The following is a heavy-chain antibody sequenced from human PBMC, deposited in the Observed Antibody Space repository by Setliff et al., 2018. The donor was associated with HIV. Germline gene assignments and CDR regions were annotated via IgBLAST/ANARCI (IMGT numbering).Heavy chain of an antibody. CDR2: ITGDSSRI. J-gene: IGHJ3*02. V-gene: IGHV3-48*01. Sequence: GGSLRLSCAASGFTFSSYWMHWVRQAPGKGLEWISYITGDSSRITYADSVKGRFTISRDHAKNSLYLQMNSLRAEDTAIYYCARDTAYFFDIWGQGTMVTVSS. CDR3: ARDTAYFFDI. D-gene: IGHD1-26*01. CDR1: GFTFSSYW.